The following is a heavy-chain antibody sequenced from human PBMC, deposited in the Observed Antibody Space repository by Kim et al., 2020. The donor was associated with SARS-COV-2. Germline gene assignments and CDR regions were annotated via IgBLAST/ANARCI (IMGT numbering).Heavy chain of an antibody. CDR2: T. CDR3: ARRGGIVNNYNY. Sequence: TYYDPSRKSRVTISVDTSKNQFSLKLRSVTATDTAVYYCARRGGIVNNYNYWGQGTLVTVSS. V-gene: IGHV4-39*01. J-gene: IGHJ4*02. D-gene: IGHD1-1*01.